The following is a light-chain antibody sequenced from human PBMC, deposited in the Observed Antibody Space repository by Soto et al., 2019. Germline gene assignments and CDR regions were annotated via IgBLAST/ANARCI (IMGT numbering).Light chain of an antibody. Sequence: EVVLTQSPGTLSLSAGERATLSCRASQSVSSNYLAWYQQKPGQAPRLLIYGTSSRATGIPDRFSGSGSGTDFILTISRLEPEDSALYYCQQYGSSPLTWTFGQGTKVDIK. CDR1: QSVSSNY. J-gene: IGKJ1*01. CDR3: QQYGSSPLTWT. CDR2: GTS. V-gene: IGKV3-20*01.